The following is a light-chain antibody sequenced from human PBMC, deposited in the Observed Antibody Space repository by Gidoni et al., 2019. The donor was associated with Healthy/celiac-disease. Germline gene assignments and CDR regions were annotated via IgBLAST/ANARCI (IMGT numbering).Light chain of an antibody. CDR2: EVS. J-gene: IGLJ1*01. V-gene: IGLV2-14*01. Sequence: QSALTQPASVYGSPGQSITISCTGTSSDVGGYNYVSWYQQHPGKAPKLMIYEVSNRPAGVSNRFSGSKSGNTASLTLSGLQAEDEADYYCSSYTSSSTPVFGTGTKVTVL. CDR1: SSDVGGYNY. CDR3: SSYTSSSTPV.